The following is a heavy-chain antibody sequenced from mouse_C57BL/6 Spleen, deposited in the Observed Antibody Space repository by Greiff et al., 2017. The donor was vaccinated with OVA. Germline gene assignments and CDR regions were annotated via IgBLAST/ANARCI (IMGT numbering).Heavy chain of an antibody. D-gene: IGHD2-3*01. Sequence: VKLQESGAELARPGASVKLSCKASGYTFTSYGISWVKQRTGQGLEWIGEIYPRSGNTYYNEKFKGKATLTADKSSSTAYMELRSLTSEDSAVYFCARAYDGYSRFDYWGQGTTLTVSS. J-gene: IGHJ2*01. V-gene: IGHV1-81*01. CDR2: IYPRSGNT. CDR3: ARAYDGYSRFDY. CDR1: GYTFTSYG.